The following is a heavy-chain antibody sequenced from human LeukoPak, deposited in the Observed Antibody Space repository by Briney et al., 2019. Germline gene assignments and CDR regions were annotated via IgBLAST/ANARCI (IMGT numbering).Heavy chain of an antibody. CDR1: GFIVSDNY. J-gene: IGHJ4*02. D-gene: IGHD3-16*01. V-gene: IGHV3-53*01. Sequence: GGSLRLSCAVSGFIVSDNYMSWVRQAPGKGLEWVSVIYSGGATYHSDSVKGRFTVSRDNSRNTVYLQMNNLRAEDRAVYFCARGRTDFGGGLFDYRGQGTLVTVSA. CDR3: ARGRTDFGGGLFDY. CDR2: IYSGGAT.